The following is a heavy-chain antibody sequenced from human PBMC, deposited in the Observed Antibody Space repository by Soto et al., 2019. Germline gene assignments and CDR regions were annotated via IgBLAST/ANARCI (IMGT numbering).Heavy chain of an antibody. V-gene: IGHV1-2*02. J-gene: IGHJ4*02. CDR3: ARRVFRGALDY. D-gene: IGHD4-17*01. CDR1: GYTFTDYY. CDR2: INPNTGGT. Sequence: VHLVQSGGEVKKPGASVKVSCKASGYTFTDYYIHWVRQAPGQGLEWMGWINPNTGGTSFAQKFLGGVTMTRDTSISTVYMELTTLKFDDTAMYFCARRVFRGALDYWGQGTRVTVSS.